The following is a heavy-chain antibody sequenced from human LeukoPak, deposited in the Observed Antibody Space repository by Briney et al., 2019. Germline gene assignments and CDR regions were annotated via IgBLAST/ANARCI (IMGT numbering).Heavy chain of an antibody. V-gene: IGHV3-23*01. J-gene: IGHJ5*02. CDR1: GFTFSSHA. Sequence: GGSLRLSCAASGFTFSSHAMSWVRQAPGKGPEWVSSVSAGGSGTYYADSVKGRFTISRDNSNNTLYLQMNSLRADDTAVYYCAKGSPARTNWFDPWGQGTLVTVSS. CDR3: AKGSPARTNWFDP. CDR2: VSAGGSGT. D-gene: IGHD3-10*01.